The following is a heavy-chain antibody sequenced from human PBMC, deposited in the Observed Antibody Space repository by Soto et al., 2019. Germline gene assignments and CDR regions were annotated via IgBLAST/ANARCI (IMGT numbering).Heavy chain of an antibody. J-gene: IGHJ6*02. CDR3: ARDGALGPNYGGNSYYYYGMDV. CDR2: ISSSSSYI. D-gene: IGHD4-17*01. V-gene: IGHV3-21*01. Sequence: GGSLRLSCAASGFTFSSYSMNWVRQAPGKGLEWVSSISSSSSYIYYADSVKGRFTISRDNAKDSLYLQMNSLRAEDTAVYYCARDGALGPNYGGNSYYYYGMDVWGQGTTVTVSS. CDR1: GFTFSSYS.